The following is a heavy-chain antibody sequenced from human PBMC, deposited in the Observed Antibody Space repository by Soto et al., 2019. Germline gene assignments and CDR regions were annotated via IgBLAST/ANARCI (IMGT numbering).Heavy chain of an antibody. J-gene: IGHJ6*02. D-gene: IGHD4-4*01. V-gene: IGHV4-31*03. CDR1: GGSVSSSDYY. CDR2: IYNSGST. CDR3: ARSPRVTAVTIYYYGVDV. Sequence: QLLASGPGLVKPSQTLSLTCTVSGGSVSSSDYYWSWIRQHPGKGLEWIGYIYNSGSTYYNPSLKSRVTISVHTSKNHFSLKLSSVTAADTAVYFCARSPRVTAVTIYYYGVDVWGQGTTVTVSS.